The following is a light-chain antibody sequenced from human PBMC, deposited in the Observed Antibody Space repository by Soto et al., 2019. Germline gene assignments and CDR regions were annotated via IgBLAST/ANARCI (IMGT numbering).Light chain of an antibody. J-gene: IGKJ1*01. CDR1: QTISSW. Sequence: IQMTQSPSSLSASVGDRVTITCLASQTISSWLAWYQQKPGKAPKLLIYAASNLQSGVTSRFRGSRSGTEFTLTVSSLQPEDFATYYCLPDHDDSWTFGQGTQVDIK. CDR2: AAS. V-gene: IGKV1-6*01. CDR3: LPDHDDSWT.